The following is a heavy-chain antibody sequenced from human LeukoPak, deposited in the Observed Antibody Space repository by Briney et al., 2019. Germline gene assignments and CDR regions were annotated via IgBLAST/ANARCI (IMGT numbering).Heavy chain of an antibody. V-gene: IGHV4-39*07. D-gene: IGHD6-19*01. J-gene: IGHJ5*02. CDR1: GGSISSSSYY. CDR2: IYYSGST. CDR3: ARAGGYSSGWYVHNWFDP. Sequence: SETLSLTCTVSGGSISSSSYYWGWIRQPPGKGLEWIGSIYYSGSTYYNPSLKSRVTISVDTSKNQFSLKLSSVTAADTAVYYCARAGGYSSGWYVHNWFDPWGQGTLVTVSS.